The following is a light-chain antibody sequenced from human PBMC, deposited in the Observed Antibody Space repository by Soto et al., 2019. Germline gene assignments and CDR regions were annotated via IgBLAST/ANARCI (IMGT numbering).Light chain of an antibody. CDR1: QNVSSY. CDR3: QQFGVSLTGT. CDR2: DAS. Sequence: EIVLRQSPATLSLSPGERATLSCRASQNVSSYLAWYQQKPGQAPRLLIYDASSRATGIPDRFSGSGSGTDFTLTISRLEAEDFAVYYCQQFGVSLTGTFGQGTKVDIK. J-gene: IGKJ1*01. V-gene: IGKV3-20*01.